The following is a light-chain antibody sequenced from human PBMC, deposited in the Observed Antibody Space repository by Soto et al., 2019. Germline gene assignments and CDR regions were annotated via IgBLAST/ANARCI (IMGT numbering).Light chain of an antibody. V-gene: IGKV3-20*01. CDR2: VAS. Sequence: EMLLKQCPGTLSLSLGERATLSCRASQSVISSHLAWYQQKPGQAPRLLIYVASSRATGIPDRFSGSGSGTDFTLTISSLEPEDFAVYYCQQYDGSLWTFGQGTKVDI. J-gene: IGKJ1*01. CDR1: QSVISSH. CDR3: QQYDGSLWT.